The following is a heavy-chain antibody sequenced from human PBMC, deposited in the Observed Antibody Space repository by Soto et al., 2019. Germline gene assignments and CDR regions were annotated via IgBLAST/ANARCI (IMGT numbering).Heavy chain of an antibody. CDR1: GYTLTELS. V-gene: IGHV1-8*01. CDR3: AGGRFYYYYGMDV. Sequence: ASVKVSCKVSGYTLTELSMHWVRQATGQGLEWMGWMNPNSGNTGYAQKFQGRVTMTRNTSISTAYMELSSLRSEDTAVYYCAGGRFYYYYGMDVWGQGTTVTVSS. CDR2: MNPNSGNT. D-gene: IGHD3-16*01. J-gene: IGHJ6*02.